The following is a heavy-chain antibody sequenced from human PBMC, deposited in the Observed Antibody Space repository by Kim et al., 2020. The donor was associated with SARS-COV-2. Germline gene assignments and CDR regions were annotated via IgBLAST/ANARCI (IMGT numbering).Heavy chain of an antibody. J-gene: IGHJ6*02. CDR3: ASGYSYGQYYYYGMDV. D-gene: IGHD5-18*01. CDR2: IYYSGST. CDR1: GGSISSYY. Sequence: SETLSLTCTVSGGSISSYYWSWIRQPPGKGLEWIGYIYYSGSTNYNRSLKSRVTISVDTSKNQFSLKLSSVTAADTAVYYCASGYSYGQYYYYGMDVWGQGNTVTVSS. V-gene: IGHV4-59*01.